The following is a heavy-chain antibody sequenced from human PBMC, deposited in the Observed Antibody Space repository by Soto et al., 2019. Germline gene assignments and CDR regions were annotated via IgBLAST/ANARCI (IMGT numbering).Heavy chain of an antibody. CDR3: AREGGYVDY. V-gene: IGHV4-39*02. Sequence: SETLSLTCTVSGGSISSSSYYWGWIRQSPGTGLEWIGSIDESGDSYYNPSLKSRVTIFVDTSKNQFSLKLISVTGADSAIYYCAREGGYVDYWGQGTLVTVSS. CDR2: IDESGDS. CDR1: GGSISSSSYY. J-gene: IGHJ4*02. D-gene: IGHD1-1*01.